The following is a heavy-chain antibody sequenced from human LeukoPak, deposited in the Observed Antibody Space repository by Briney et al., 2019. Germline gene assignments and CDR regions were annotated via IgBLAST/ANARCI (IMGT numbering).Heavy chain of an antibody. J-gene: IGHJ4*02. CDR3: ATFRTWCNWNCIN. V-gene: IGHV3-23*01. CDR1: GFTFSSYA. D-gene: IGHD1-7*01. CDR2: ISGSGGST. Sequence: GGSLRLSCAASGFTFSSYAMSWVRRAPGKGLEWVSAISGSGGSTYYADSVKGRFTISRDNSKNTLYLQMNSLRAEDTAVYYCATFRTWCNWNCINWGQGTLVTVSS.